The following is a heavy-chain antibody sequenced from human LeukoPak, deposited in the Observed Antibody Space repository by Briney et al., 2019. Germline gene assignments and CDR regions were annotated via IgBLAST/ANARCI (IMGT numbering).Heavy chain of an antibody. V-gene: IGHV4-34*01. Sequence: SETLSLTCAVYGGSFSGYYWSWIRQPPGKGLEWIGEINHSGSTNYNPSLKSRVTISVDTSKNQFSLKLSSVTAADTAVYYCARDEEGIAAAGRLGDYHYYMDVWGKGTTVTISS. CDR1: GGSFSGYY. CDR2: INHSGST. D-gene: IGHD6-13*01. J-gene: IGHJ6*03. CDR3: ARDEEGIAAAGRLGDYHYYMDV.